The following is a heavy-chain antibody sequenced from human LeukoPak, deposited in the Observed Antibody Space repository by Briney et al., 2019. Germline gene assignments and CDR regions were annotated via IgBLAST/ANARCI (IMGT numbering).Heavy chain of an antibody. J-gene: IGHJ5*02. CDR2: IYYSGST. D-gene: IGHD3-10*01. Sequence: SETLSLTCTVSGGSISSYYWSWIRQPPGKGLEWIGYIYYSGSTNYNPSLKSRVTISVDTSKNQFSLKLSSVTAADTAVYYCARGGGEILLWFGEFPHNWFDPWGQGTLVTVSS. CDR3: ARGGGEILLWFGEFPHNWFDP. CDR1: GGSISSYY. V-gene: IGHV4-59*12.